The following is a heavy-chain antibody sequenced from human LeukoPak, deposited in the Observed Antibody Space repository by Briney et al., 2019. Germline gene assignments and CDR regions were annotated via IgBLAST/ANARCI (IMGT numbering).Heavy chain of an antibody. V-gene: IGHV3-21*01. J-gene: IGHJ4*02. Sequence: AGGSLRLSCAASGFTFSNYNMNWVRQAPGKGLEWVSSISSSSSYIYYADSVKGRFTTSRDNAKNSLYLQMNSLRAEDTAVYYCARHYDSNSYGPGYWGQGTLVTVSS. D-gene: IGHD3-22*01. CDR1: GFTFSNYN. CDR2: ISSSSSYI. CDR3: ARHYDSNSYGPGY.